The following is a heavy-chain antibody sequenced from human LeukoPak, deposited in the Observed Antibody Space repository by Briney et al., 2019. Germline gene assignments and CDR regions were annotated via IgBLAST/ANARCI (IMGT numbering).Heavy chain of an antibody. CDR2: IYYSGTT. CDR1: GGSISGYY. V-gene: IGHV4-59*01. CDR3: ARDRRGSSALDY. Sequence: SETLSLTCTVSGGSISGYYWSWIRQPPGKGLEWIGYIYYSGTTNYNPSLKSRVTISVDTSKNQFSLKLSSVTAADTAVYHCARDRRGSSALDYWGQGTLVTVSS. D-gene: IGHD2-2*01. J-gene: IGHJ4*02.